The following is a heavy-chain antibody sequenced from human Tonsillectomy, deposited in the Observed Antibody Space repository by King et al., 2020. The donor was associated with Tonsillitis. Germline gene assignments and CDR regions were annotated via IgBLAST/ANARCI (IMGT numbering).Heavy chain of an antibody. J-gene: IGHJ4*02. CDR2: ICSGGNT. D-gene: IGHD6-19*01. V-gene: IGHV3-66*01. CDR1: GFTVCSNY. Sequence: DVQLVESGGGLVQPGGSLRLSCAASGFTVCSNYMSWVRRAPGKGLEWVSVICSGGNTYYADSVKGRFTISRDNSKNTLYLQMNSLRAEETAVYYCARKYSSGWFYDYWGQGTLVTVSS. CDR3: ARKYSSGWFYDY.